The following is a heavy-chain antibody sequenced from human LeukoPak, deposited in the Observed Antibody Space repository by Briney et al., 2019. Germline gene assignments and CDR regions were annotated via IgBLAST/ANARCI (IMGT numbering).Heavy chain of an antibody. CDR3: AKEEPPYYYDSSGSFDY. CDR2: ISGDGGST. V-gene: IGHV3-43*02. CDR1: GFTFDDYA. Sequence: PGGSLRLSCAASGFTFDDYAMHWVRQAPGKGLEWVSLISGDGGSTYYADSVKGRFTISRDNSKNSLYLQMNSLRTEDTALYYCAKEEPPYYYDSSGSFDYWGQGTLVTVSS. J-gene: IGHJ4*02. D-gene: IGHD3-22*01.